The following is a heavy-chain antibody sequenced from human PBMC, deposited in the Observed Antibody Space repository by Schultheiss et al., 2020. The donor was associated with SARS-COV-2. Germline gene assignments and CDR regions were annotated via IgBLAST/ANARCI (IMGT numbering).Heavy chain of an antibody. D-gene: IGHD3-10*01. CDR2: INHSGST. V-gene: IGHV4-34*01. J-gene: IGHJ5*02. Sequence: SQTLSLTCAVYGGSFSGYYWSWIRQSPGKGLEWIGEINHSGSTNYNPSLKSRVTISVDTSKNLFSLRLSSVTAADTAVYYCVRDPIGSGYWFDPWGQGTLVTVSS. CDR1: GGSFSGYY. CDR3: VRDPIGSGYWFDP.